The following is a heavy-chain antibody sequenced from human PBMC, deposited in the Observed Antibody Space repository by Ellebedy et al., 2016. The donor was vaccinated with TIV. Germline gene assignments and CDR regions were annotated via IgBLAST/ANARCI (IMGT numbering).Heavy chain of an antibody. CDR3: AREAVAERVWEYYFDY. CDR2: IYYSGST. D-gene: IGHD6-19*01. Sequence: MPSETLSLTCTVSGGSISSYYWSWIRQPPGKGLEWIGYIYYSGSTNYNPSLKSRVTISVDTSKNQFSLKLSSVTAADTAVYYCAREAVAERVWEYYFDYWGQGTLVTVSS. CDR1: GGSISSYY. J-gene: IGHJ4*02. V-gene: IGHV4-59*01.